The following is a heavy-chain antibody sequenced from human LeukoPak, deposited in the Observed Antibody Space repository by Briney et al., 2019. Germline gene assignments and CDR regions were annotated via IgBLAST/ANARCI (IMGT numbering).Heavy chain of an antibody. CDR2: IYYSGST. V-gene: IGHV4-59*12. Sequence: SETLSLTCTVSGGSISSYYWSWIRQPPGKGLEWIGYIYYSGSTNYNPSLKSRVTISVDTSKNQFSLKLSSVTAADTAVYYCARRGGIAAAGTTFDYYYMDVWGKGTTVTISS. D-gene: IGHD6-13*01. CDR1: GGSISSYY. J-gene: IGHJ6*03. CDR3: ARRGGIAAAGTTFDYYYMDV.